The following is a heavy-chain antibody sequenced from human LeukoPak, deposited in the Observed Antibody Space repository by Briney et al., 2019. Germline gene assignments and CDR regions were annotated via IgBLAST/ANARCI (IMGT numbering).Heavy chain of an antibody. CDR3: ARSAGHCSNGICFTDYYMDV. J-gene: IGHJ6*03. D-gene: IGHD2-8*01. CDR2: INCNSGDA. CDR1: GYSFTEHY. Sequence: LRASVKVSCKASGYSFTEHYIYWVRQAPGQGLEWVGRINCNSGDAFSAQKFQGRVTMTRDPSVTTAYLDLSSVTSDDTAVYFCARSAGHCSNGICFTDYYMDVWGRGTTVTVSS. V-gene: IGHV1-2*02.